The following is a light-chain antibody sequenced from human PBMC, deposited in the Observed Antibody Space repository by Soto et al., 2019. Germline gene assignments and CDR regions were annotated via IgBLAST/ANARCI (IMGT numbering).Light chain of an antibody. Sequence: QSALTQPASVSGSPGQSITISCTGTSSDVGSYNLVSWYQHHPAKAPKVMIYEGSKRPSGVSNRFSGSKSGNTASLTISGLQAEDEADYYCCLYAGSSTLVFGGGTKLTVL. CDR2: EGS. CDR3: CLYAGSSTLV. J-gene: IGLJ2*01. V-gene: IGLV2-23*01. CDR1: SSDVGSYNL.